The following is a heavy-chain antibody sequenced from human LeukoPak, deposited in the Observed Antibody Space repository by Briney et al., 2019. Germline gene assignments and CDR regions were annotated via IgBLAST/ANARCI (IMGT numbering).Heavy chain of an antibody. J-gene: IGHJ4*02. CDR2: ISWNSGSI. Sequence: GGSLRLSCAASGFTFDDYAMHWVRHAPGKGLEWVSGISWNSGSIGYADSVKGRFTISRDNAKNSLYLQMNSLRAEDTAVYYCARVLAVAGGYWGQGTLVTVSS. V-gene: IGHV3-9*01. D-gene: IGHD6-19*01. CDR3: ARVLAVAGGY. CDR1: GFTFDDYA.